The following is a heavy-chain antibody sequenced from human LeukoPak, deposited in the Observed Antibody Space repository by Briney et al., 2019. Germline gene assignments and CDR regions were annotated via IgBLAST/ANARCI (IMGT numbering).Heavy chain of an antibody. CDR3: ASGYYYDAFDI. CDR2: INHSGST. Sequence: PGGSLRLSCAASGFTFSNAWMSWVRQPPGKGLEWIGEINHSGSTNYNPSLKSRVTISVDTSKNQFSLKLSSVTAADTAVYYCASGYYYDAFDIWGQGTMVTVSS. J-gene: IGHJ3*02. D-gene: IGHD3-22*01. CDR1: GFTFSNAW. V-gene: IGHV4-34*01.